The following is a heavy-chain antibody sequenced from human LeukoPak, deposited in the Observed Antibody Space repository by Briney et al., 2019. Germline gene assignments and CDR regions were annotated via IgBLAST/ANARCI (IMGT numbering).Heavy chain of an antibody. D-gene: IGHD2-15*01. CDR1: GFTFSSYA. CDR2: ISYDGSNK. V-gene: IGHV3-30*18. Sequence: GGSLRLSCAASGFTFSSYAMSWVRQAPGKGLEWVGVISYDGSNKYYADSVKGRFTISRDNSKNTLYLQMNSVRAEDTAVYYCAKGGHRYCSGGSCYYFDYWGQGTLVTVSS. J-gene: IGHJ4*02. CDR3: AKGGHRYCSGGSCYYFDY.